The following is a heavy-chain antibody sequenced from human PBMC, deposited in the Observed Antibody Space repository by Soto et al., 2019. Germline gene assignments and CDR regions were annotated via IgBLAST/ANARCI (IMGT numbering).Heavy chain of an antibody. Sequence: ASVKVSCKASGGTFSSYAISWVRQAPGQGLEWMGGIIPIFGTANYAQKFQGRVTITADKSTSTAYMELSSLRSEDTAVYYCASNKSNGYGGPKPRGYYYYYCGMDVWGQGTTVTVSS. D-gene: IGHD2-8*01. CDR2: IIPIFGTA. V-gene: IGHV1-69*06. J-gene: IGHJ6*02. CDR1: GGTFSSYA. CDR3: ASNKSNGYGGPKPRGYYYYYCGMDV.